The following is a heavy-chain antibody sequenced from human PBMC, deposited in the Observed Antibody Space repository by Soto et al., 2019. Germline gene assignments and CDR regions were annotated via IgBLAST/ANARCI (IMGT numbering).Heavy chain of an antibody. D-gene: IGHD4-17*01. CDR3: ARDTVLTGMFDF. J-gene: IGHJ4*02. CDR2: VYYTGTT. CDR1: GGSIGSYH. V-gene: IGHV4-59*01. Sequence: QVLLQESGPGQVKPSETLSLTCTVSGGSIGSYHWSWVRQPPGKGLEWIASVYYTGTTNYNPSLGSRVTISIDAPGNRFSMEITSVTAADTAIYYCARDTVLTGMFDFWGQGTLVTVFS.